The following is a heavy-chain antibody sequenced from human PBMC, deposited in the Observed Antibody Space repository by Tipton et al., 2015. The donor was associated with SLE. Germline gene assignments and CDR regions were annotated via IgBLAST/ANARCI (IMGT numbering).Heavy chain of an antibody. CDR2: ISTYNSNT. D-gene: IGHD1-14*01. V-gene: IGHV1-18*01. Sequence: QVQLVQSGAEVKKPGASAKVSCKASGYIFTTYDITWVRQAPGQGLEWMGWISTYNSNTNYAQKVQGRVTMTTDTSTSTAYLELRSLRSDDTAVYYCATQRRKLHDAFDIWGQGTMVTVSS. CDR1: GYIFTTYD. J-gene: IGHJ3*02. CDR3: ATQRRKLHDAFDI.